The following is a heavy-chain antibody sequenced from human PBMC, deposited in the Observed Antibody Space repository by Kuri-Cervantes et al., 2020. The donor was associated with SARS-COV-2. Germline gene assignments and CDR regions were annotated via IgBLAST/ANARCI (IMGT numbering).Heavy chain of an antibody. D-gene: IGHD3-16*01. CDR2: FDPEDGET. CDR1: GYTLTELS. Sequence: ASVKVSCKVSGYTLTELSMHWVRQAPGKGLEWMGGFDPEDGETIYAQKFQGRVTMTRNTSISTAYMELSSLRSEDTAVYYCARVWGLGDFDYWGQGTLVTVSS. V-gene: IGHV1-24*01. J-gene: IGHJ4*02. CDR3: ARVWGLGDFDY.